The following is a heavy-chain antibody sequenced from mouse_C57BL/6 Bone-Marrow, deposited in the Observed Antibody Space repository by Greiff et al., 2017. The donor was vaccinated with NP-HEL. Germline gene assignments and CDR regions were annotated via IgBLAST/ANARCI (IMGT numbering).Heavy chain of an antibody. V-gene: IGHV14-4*01. D-gene: IGHD2-4*01. CDR2: IDPENGDT. CDR3: TTYDSLAY. Sequence: VQLQQSGAELVRPGASVKLSCTASGFNIKDDYMHWVKQRPEQGLEWIGWIDPENGDTEYASKFQGKATITADTSSNTAYLQLSSLTSEDTAVYYCTTYDSLAYWGQGTLVTVSA. CDR1: GFNIKDDY. J-gene: IGHJ3*01.